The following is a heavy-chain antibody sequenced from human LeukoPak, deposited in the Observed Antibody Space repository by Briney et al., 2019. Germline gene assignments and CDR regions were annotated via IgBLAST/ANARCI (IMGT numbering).Heavy chain of an antibody. D-gene: IGHD4-17*01. Sequence: GGSLRLSCAASGFSVSNAWMSWVRQAPGKGMEWVGRIKSKTDGWTTDYAAPVKGRFSIARDDSENTLYLQMNSLKTEDTAVYYCTTASTVTYYFEHWGQGTLVTVSS. CDR1: GFSVSNAW. J-gene: IGHJ4*02. V-gene: IGHV3-15*01. CDR3: TTASTVTYYFEH. CDR2: IKSKTDGWTT.